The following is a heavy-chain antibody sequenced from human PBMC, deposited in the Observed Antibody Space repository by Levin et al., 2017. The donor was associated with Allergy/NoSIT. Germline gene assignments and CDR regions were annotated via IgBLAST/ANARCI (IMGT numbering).Heavy chain of an antibody. D-gene: IGHD5-12*01. J-gene: IGHJ5*02. CDR3: AKDNVATTLYNWFDP. Sequence: EASVKVSCKASGYTFTSYGISWVRQAPGQGLEWMGWISAYNGNTNYAQKLQGRDTMTTDTSTSTAYMELRSLRSDDTAVYYCAKDNVATTLYNWFDPWGQGTLVTVSS. CDR2: ISAYNGNT. V-gene: IGHV1-18*01. CDR1: GYTFTSYG.